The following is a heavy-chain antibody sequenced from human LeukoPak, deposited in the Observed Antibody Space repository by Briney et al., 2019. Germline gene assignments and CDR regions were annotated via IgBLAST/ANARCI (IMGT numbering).Heavy chain of an antibody. V-gene: IGHV4-39*01. D-gene: IGHD3-10*01. CDR3: ARHSEYVHYSGSASGFYDY. CDR1: GGSVSSTSYY. Sequence: SETLSLTCTVSGGSVSSTSYYWGWIRQPPGKGLEWIGTIYYDGTTYYNPSLKSRVAISVDTSKNQFSMKLTSVTAADTAMYYCARHSEYVHYSGSASGFYDYWGQGTLVSVSS. J-gene: IGHJ4*02. CDR2: IYYDGTT.